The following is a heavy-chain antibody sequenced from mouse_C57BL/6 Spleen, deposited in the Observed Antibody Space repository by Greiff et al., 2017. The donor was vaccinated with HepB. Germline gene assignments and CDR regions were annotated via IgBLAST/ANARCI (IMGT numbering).Heavy chain of an antibody. D-gene: IGHD1-1*01. CDR1: GYTFTSYW. V-gene: IGHV1-72*01. CDR2: IDPNSGGT. J-gene: IGHJ2*01. CDR3: ARASLYYGSSFDY. Sequence: VQLQQPGAELVKPGASVKLSCKASGYTFTSYWMHWVKQRPGLGLEWIGRIDPNSGGTKYNEKFKSKATLTVDKPSSTAYMQLSSLTSEDSAVYYCARASLYYGSSFDYWGQGTTLTVSS.